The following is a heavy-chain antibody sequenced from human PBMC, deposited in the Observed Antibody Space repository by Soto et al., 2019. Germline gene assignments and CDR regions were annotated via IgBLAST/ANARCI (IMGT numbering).Heavy chain of an antibody. CDR1: GYTFTGYG. V-gene: IGHV1-18*01. CDR2: ISAYNGNT. CDR3: ARVWDSSIWYSYFDY. J-gene: IGHJ4*02. Sequence: ASVKVSCKASGYTFTGYGISWVRQAPGQGLEWMGWISAYNGNTNYAQKFQGRVTVTTDTSTTTAYMELRSLRSDDTAVYYCARVWDSSIWYSYFDYWGQGTLVTVSS. D-gene: IGHD6-13*01.